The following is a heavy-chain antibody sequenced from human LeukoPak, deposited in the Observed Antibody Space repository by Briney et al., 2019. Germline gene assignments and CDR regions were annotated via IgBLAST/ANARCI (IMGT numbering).Heavy chain of an antibody. J-gene: IGHJ3*01. CDR2: INSDGSAT. Sequence: PGGSLRLSCAASGFTLSNYWMHWVRQAPGKGLVWVSRINSDGSATAYADSVKGRFTISRDNAKNTLYLQMNSLRAEDTAVYYCARDRGSHLTDAFDVWGQGTMVTVSS. D-gene: IGHD1-26*01. CDR1: GFTLSNYW. V-gene: IGHV3-74*01. CDR3: ARDRGSHLTDAFDV.